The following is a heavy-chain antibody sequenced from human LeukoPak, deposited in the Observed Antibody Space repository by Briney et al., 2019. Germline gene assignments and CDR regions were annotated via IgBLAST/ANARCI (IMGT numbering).Heavy chain of an antibody. CDR2: VTNSGSIT. D-gene: IGHD7-27*01. CDR1: GFTFSGFS. CDR3: ARTTGDPEGGFDY. V-gene: IGHV3-23*01. J-gene: IGHJ4*02. Sequence: GGSLRLSCAASGFTFSGFSMTWVRQAPGKGLEWVSTVTNSGSITYYADSVKGRFTISRENAKNSLYLQMNSLRAGDTAVYYCARTTGDPEGGFDYWGQGTLVTVSS.